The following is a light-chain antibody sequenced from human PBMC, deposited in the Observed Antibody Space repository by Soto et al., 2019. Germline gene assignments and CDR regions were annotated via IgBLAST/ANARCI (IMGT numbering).Light chain of an antibody. CDR1: SSDVGGYNY. V-gene: IGLV2-14*01. CDR3: SSYTSSPTLVV. J-gene: IGLJ2*01. Sequence: QSALTQPASVSGSPGQSITISCTGTSSDVGGYNYVAWYQHHPGKAPKLMIYEASNRPSGVSNPFSGAKSGNTASLTISGLKAEDEADYDCSSYTSSPTLVVFGGGTQLTVL. CDR2: EAS.